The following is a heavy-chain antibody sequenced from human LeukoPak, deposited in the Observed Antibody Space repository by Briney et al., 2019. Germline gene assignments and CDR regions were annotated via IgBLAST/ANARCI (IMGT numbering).Heavy chain of an antibody. J-gene: IGHJ4*02. V-gene: IGHV3-64*04. Sequence: GVLRLSCSASGFTFSAYAMHWVRQAPGKGLEYVSAISPNGGSTYYADSVKGRFTISRDNSKNTLYLQMNSLRAEDTAVYYCAKDPELAAGMEFDYWGQGTLVTVSS. CDR3: AKDPELAAGMEFDY. CDR1: GFTFSAYA. D-gene: IGHD6-13*01. CDR2: ISPNGGST.